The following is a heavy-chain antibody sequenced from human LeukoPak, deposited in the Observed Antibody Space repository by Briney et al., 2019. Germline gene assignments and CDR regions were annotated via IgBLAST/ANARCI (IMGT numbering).Heavy chain of an antibody. CDR1: GGSISSSSYY. D-gene: IGHD5-18*01. V-gene: IGHV4-39*07. CDR3: ARVRRGYKDFGY. J-gene: IGHJ4*02. CDR2: IYYSGST. Sequence: SETLSLTCTVSGGSISSSSYYWGWIRQPPGKGLEWIGSIYYSGSTYYNPSLKSRVTISVDTSKNQFSLKLSSVTAADTAVYYCARVRRGYKDFGYWGQGTLVTVSS.